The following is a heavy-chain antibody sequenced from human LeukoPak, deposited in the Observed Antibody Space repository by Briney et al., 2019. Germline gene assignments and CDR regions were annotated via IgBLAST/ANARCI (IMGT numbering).Heavy chain of an antibody. CDR2: ISGSGGST. CDR1: GFTFSSYA. J-gene: IGHJ4*02. V-gene: IGHV3-23*01. D-gene: IGHD6-13*01. CDR3: AKSPRGAGSSQPYYFDY. Sequence: PGGSLRLSCAASGFTFSSYAMSWVRQAPGKGLEWVSTISGSGGSTYYADSVKGRFTISRDNSKNTLYLQMNSLRAEDTAVYYCAKSPRGAGSSQPYYFDYWGQGTLVTVSS.